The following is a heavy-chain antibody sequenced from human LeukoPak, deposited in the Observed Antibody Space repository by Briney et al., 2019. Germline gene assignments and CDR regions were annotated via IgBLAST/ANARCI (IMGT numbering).Heavy chain of an antibody. Sequence: ASVKVSCKASGYTFTSYYMHWVRQAPGQGLDWMGLINPSGGSTVYAQKFQGRVTMTRDTSTSTVYMELSSLRSEGTAVYYCARGGPKYYYDSSGYYYFDYWGQGNLVTVSS. V-gene: IGHV1-46*01. CDR1: GYTFTSYY. CDR3: ARGGPKYYYDSSGYYYFDY. CDR2: INPSGGST. J-gene: IGHJ4*02. D-gene: IGHD3-22*01.